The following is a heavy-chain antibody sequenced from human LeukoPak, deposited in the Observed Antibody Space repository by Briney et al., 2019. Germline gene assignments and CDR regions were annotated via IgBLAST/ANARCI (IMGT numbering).Heavy chain of an antibody. CDR2: MNPNSGNT. V-gene: IGHV1-8*02. D-gene: IGHD3-22*01. J-gene: IGHJ4*02. Sequence: ASVKVSCKASGGTFISYAISWVRQAPGQGLEWMGWMNPNSGNTGYAQKFQGRVTMTRNTSISTAYMELSSLRSEDTAVYYCARGLQGTYYYDSSGYTYYFDYWGQGTLVTVSS. CDR3: ARGLQGTYYYDSSGYTYYFDY. CDR1: GGTFISYA.